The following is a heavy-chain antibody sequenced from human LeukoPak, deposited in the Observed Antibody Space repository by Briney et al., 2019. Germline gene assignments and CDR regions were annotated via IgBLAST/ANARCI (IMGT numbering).Heavy chain of an antibody. Sequence: ASVKVSCKASGYTFTGYYMHWVRQAPGQGLEWMGWINPNSGGTNYAQKFQGRVTMTRDTSISTAYMELSRLRSDDTAVYYCARDHYYGSGSYSNWFDPWGRGTLVTVSS. CDR3: ARDHYYGSGSYSNWFDP. CDR2: INPNSGGT. V-gene: IGHV1-2*02. CDR1: GYTFTGYY. D-gene: IGHD3-10*01. J-gene: IGHJ5*02.